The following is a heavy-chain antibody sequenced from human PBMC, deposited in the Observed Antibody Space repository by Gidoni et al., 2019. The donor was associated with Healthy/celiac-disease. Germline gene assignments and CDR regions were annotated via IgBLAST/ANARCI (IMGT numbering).Heavy chain of an antibody. CDR2: IIPIFGTA. Sequence: QVQLVQSGAEVKKPGSSVKVSCKASGGTFSSYAISWVRQAPGQGLEWMGGIIPIFGTANYAQKCQGRVTITADESTSTAYMELSSLRSEDTAVYYCASQGGYSSSSWYYYGMDVWGQGTTVTVSS. D-gene: IGHD6-6*01. J-gene: IGHJ6*02. V-gene: IGHV1-69*01. CDR3: ASQGGYSSSSWYYYGMDV. CDR1: GGTFSSYA.